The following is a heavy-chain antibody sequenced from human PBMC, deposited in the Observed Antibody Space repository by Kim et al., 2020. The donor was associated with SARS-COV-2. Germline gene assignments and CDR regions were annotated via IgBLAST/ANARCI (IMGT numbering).Heavy chain of an antibody. V-gene: IGHV4-31*03. CDR3: ARTVTAMAQIDY. D-gene: IGHD5-18*01. J-gene: IGHJ4*02. CDR2: IYYSGST. Sequence: SETLSLTCTVSGGSISSGGYYWSWIRQHPGKGLEWIGYIYYSGSTYYNPSLKSRVTISVDTSKNQFSLKLSSVTAADTAVYYCARTVTAMAQIDYWGQGTLVTVSS. CDR1: GGSISSGGYY.